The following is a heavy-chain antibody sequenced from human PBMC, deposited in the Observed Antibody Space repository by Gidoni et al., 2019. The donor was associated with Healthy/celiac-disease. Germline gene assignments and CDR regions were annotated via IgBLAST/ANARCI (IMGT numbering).Heavy chain of an antibody. CDR3: ASTDVGDTAMNWTLDY. CDR1: GGSIISGGYY. V-gene: IGHV4-31*03. J-gene: IGHJ4*02. CDR2: IYYSGST. Sequence: QVQLQESGPGLVKPSQTLSLPFTVSGGSIISGGYYWSWIRQHPGKGLEWIGYIYYSGSTYYNPSLKSRVTISVDTSKNQFSLKLSSVTAADTAVYYCASTDVGDTAMNWTLDYWGQGTLVTVSS. D-gene: IGHD5-18*01.